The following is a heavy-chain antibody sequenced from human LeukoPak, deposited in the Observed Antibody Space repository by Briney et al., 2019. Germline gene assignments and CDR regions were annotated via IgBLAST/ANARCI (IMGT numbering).Heavy chain of an antibody. Sequence: XGTSLRLSCEASGFIFSTYAFHWVRQAPGKGPEWMAFITYDGSDTYFADSVKGRFTISRDNAKKSLYLQMNNLRAEDTAVYYCATDGAGFDTWGQGVLVTVSS. CDR2: ITYDGSDT. CDR3: ATDGAGFDT. J-gene: IGHJ5*02. V-gene: IGHV3-30*04. CDR1: GFIFSTYA.